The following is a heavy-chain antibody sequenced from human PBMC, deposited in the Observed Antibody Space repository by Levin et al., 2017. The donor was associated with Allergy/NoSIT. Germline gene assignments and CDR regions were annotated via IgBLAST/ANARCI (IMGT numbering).Heavy chain of an antibody. V-gene: IGHV4-39*01. Sequence: SETLSLTCTVSGGSISSSSYYWGWIRQPPGKGLEWIGSIYYSGSTYYNPSLKSRVTISVDTSKNQFSLKLSSVTAADTAVYYCARQGLERAFDYWGQGTLVTVSS. CDR2: IYYSGST. D-gene: IGHD1-1*01. CDR3: ARQGLERAFDY. CDR1: GGSISSSSYY. J-gene: IGHJ4*02.